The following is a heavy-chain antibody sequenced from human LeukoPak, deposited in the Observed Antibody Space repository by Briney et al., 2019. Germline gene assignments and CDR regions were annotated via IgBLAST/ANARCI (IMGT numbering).Heavy chain of an antibody. J-gene: IGHJ4*02. CDR2: ISYDGSNK. D-gene: IGHD2-2*01. CDR3: ASPAAAHGV. Sequence: GGSLRLSCAASGFTFSSYAMHWVRQAPGKGLEWVAVISYDGSNKYYADSVKGRFTISRDNSKNTLYLQMNSPRAEDTVVYYCASPAAAHGVWGQGTLVTVSS. V-gene: IGHV3-30*04. CDR1: GFTFSSYA.